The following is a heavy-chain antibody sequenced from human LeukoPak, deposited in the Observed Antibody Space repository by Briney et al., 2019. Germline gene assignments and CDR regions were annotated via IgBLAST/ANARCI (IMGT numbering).Heavy chain of an antibody. Sequence: GGSLRLSCAASGFTFSSYWMSWVRQAPGKGLEWVANIEQDGSEKYYVDSVKGRFTISRDNAKNSLYLQMNSPRAEDTAVYYCARYVLLWFGELSGGAFDIWGQGTMVTVSS. D-gene: IGHD3-10*01. CDR1: GFTFSSYW. V-gene: IGHV3-7*01. CDR2: IEQDGSEK. J-gene: IGHJ3*02. CDR3: ARYVLLWFGELSGGAFDI.